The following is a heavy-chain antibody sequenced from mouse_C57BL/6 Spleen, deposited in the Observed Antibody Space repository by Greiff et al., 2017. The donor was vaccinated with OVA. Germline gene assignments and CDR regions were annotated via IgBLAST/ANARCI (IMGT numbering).Heavy chain of an antibody. Sequence: VQLKQSGPELVKPGASVKISCKASGYSFTGYYMNWVKQSPEKSLEWIGEINPSTGGTTYNQKFKAKATLTVDKSSSTAYMQLKSLTSEDSAGYYCARKGIYGNYGAYWGQGTLVTVSA. CDR1: GYSFTGYY. D-gene: IGHD2-1*01. CDR2: INPSTGGT. CDR3: ARKGIYGNYGAY. J-gene: IGHJ3*01. V-gene: IGHV1-42*01.